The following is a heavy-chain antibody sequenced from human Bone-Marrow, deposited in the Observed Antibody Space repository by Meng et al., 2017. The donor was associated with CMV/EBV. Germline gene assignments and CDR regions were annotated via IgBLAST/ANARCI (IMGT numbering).Heavy chain of an antibody. CDR3: ARRYSGSYWG. CDR1: GVSISSSNW. J-gene: IGHJ4*02. D-gene: IGHD1-26*01. CDR2: IYHSGST. V-gene: IGHV4-4*02. Sequence: LPCAVSGVSISSSNWWRWVRRPPGKGLEWIGEIYHSGSTNYNPSLKSRVTISVDKSKNQFYLNLSSVTAADTAVYYCARRYSGSYWGWGQGTLVTVSS.